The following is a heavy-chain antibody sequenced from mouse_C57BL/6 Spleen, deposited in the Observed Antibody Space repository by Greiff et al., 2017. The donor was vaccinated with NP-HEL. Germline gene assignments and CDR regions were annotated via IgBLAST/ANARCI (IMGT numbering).Heavy chain of an antibody. CDR1: GYSFTGYY. Sequence: VQLQQSGPELVKPGASVKISCKASGYSFTGYYMNWVKQSPEKSLEWIGEINPSTGGTTYNQKFKAKATLTVDKSSSTAYMQLKSLTSEDSAVYYCARGPDYYGSSSAWFAYWGQGTLVTVSA. CDR2: INPSTGGT. J-gene: IGHJ3*01. D-gene: IGHD1-1*01. V-gene: IGHV1-42*01. CDR3: ARGPDYYGSSSAWFAY.